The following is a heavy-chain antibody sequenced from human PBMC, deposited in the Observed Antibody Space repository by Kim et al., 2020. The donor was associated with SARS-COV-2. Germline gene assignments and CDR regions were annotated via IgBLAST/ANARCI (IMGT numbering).Heavy chain of an antibody. Sequence: TNYAQTFQGTVTMTTDTSTSTAYMELRSLRSDDTAVYYCARQAVAGSFDYWGQGTLVTVSS. D-gene: IGHD6-19*01. V-gene: IGHV1-18*01. CDR3: ARQAVAGSFDY. CDR2: T. J-gene: IGHJ4*02.